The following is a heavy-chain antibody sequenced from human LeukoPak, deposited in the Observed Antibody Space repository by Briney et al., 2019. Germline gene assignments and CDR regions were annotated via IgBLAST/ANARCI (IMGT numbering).Heavy chain of an antibody. V-gene: IGHV4-30-4*01. Sequence: PSETLSLTCTVSGGSISSGDYYWSWIRQPPGKGLEWIGYIYYSGSTYDNPSLKSRVTISVDTSKNQFSLKLSSVTAADTAVYYCARAVEITMIVVVSHFDYWGQGTLVTVSS. CDR1: GGSISSGDYY. D-gene: IGHD3-22*01. CDR2: IYYSGST. J-gene: IGHJ4*02. CDR3: ARAVEITMIVVVSHFDY.